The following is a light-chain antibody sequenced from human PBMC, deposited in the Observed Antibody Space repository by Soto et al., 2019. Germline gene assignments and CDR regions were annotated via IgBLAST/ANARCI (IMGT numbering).Light chain of an antibody. CDR3: SSYTSSDTLA. CDR1: SSDVGGYNY. J-gene: IGLJ2*01. V-gene: IGLV2-14*01. Sequence: QSALTQPASVSGSPGQSITISCTGTSSDVGGYNYVSWYQQHPGKAPKLMIYEVSNRPSGVSNRFSGSKSGNTASLTISGLQAEDEGDYYCSSYTSSDTLAFGGGTKVTVL. CDR2: EVS.